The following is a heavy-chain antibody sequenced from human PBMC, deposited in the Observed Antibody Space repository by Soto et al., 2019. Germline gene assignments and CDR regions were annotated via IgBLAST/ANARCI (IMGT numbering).Heavy chain of an antibody. D-gene: IGHD1-26*01. CDR1: GYTFTSYG. J-gene: IGHJ4*02. Sequence: QVQLVQSGAEVKKPGASVKVSCKASGYTFTSYGISWVRQAPGQGLEWMGWISAYNGNTNYAQKLQGRVTMTTDTPTSTAYMELRSLRSDDTAVYYCARASVGGIVGATSEEDYWGQGTLVTVSS. CDR2: ISAYNGNT. V-gene: IGHV1-18*04. CDR3: ARASVGGIVGATSEEDY.